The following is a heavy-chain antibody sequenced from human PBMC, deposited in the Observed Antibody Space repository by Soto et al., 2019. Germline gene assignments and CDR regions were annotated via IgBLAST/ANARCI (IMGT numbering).Heavy chain of an antibody. V-gene: IGHV4-30-2*01. Sequence: QMQLQESGSGLVKPSQTLSLTCAVSGASISSGDYSWSWVRQPPGKGLEWIGHIHHGGTPYYKASLKSRVTISQHRSKNQFSLSLSSVTAADTATYFCARVAYSGFEYFFYSWGHGILVTVSS. CDR1: GASISSGDYS. CDR2: IHHGGTP. J-gene: IGHJ5*01. CDR3: ARVAYSGFEYFFYS. D-gene: IGHD5-12*01.